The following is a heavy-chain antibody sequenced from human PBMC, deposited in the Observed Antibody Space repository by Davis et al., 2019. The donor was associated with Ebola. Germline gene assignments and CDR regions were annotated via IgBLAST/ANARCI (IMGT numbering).Heavy chain of an antibody. D-gene: IGHD3-16*01. J-gene: IGHJ4*02. CDR1: GGSIGTYY. V-gene: IGHV3-53*01. CDR2: IYITGST. Sequence: LSLTCTVSGGSIGTYYWSWVRQAPGKGLEWVSSIYITGSTYYADSVKGRFTISRDNSKNTLYLQMNSLRAEDTAVYYCAASPLITGDQFDYWGQGTPVIVSS. CDR3: AASPLITGDQFDY.